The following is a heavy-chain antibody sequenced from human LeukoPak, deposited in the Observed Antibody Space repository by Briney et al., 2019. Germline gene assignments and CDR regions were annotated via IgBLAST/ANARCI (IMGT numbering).Heavy chain of an antibody. V-gene: IGHV3-23*01. CDR1: GFTFSRYG. CDR3: ARGGGTFDC. CDR2: ISDSGAGT. J-gene: IGHJ4*02. D-gene: IGHD2-15*01. Sequence: PGGSLRLSCAASGFTFSRYGMSWVRQAPGKGLEWVSGISDSGAGTDYADSVKGRFTISRDNSKKTLYLQMNSLRAEVTAVYYCARGGGTFDCWGQGTLVTVSS.